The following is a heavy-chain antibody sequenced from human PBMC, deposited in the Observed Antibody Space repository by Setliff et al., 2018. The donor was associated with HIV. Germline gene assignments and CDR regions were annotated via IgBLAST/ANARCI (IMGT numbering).Heavy chain of an antibody. CDR3: ARDATRGGDFDF. J-gene: IGHJ4*02. Sequence: GGSLRLSCATSGFTFSNFWMTWVRQAPGKGLEWVANIKEDGSETFYVDSVKGRFTMSRDNAKKLVYLEMNSLKVEDTAVYYRARDATRGGDFDFWGQGTLVTVS. CDR2: IKEDGSET. V-gene: IGHV3-7*01. CDR1: GFTFSNFW. D-gene: IGHD1-26*01.